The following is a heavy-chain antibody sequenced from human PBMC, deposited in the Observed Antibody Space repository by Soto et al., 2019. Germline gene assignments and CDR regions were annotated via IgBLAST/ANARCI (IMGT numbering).Heavy chain of an antibody. CDR3: AKDLRYFDWLSTDY. CDR1: GFTFSSYA. CDR2: ISGSGGST. Sequence: GGSLRLSCAASGFTFSSYAMSRVRQAPGKGLEWVSAISGSGGSTYYADSVKGRFTISRDNSKNTLYLQMNSLRAEDTAVYYCAKDLRYFDWLSTDYWGQGTLVTVS. D-gene: IGHD3-9*01. J-gene: IGHJ4*02. V-gene: IGHV3-23*01.